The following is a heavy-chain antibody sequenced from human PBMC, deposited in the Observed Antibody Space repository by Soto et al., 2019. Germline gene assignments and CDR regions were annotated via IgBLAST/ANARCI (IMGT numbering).Heavy chain of an antibody. D-gene: IGHD3-10*01. CDR3: ASPTRELLQPAREYYYGMDV. V-gene: IGHV1-69*06. Sequence: QVQLVQSGAEVKKPGSSVKVSCKASAGTFSSYAISWVRQAPGQGLEWMGGIIPIFGTANYAQKFQGRVTITAEKSTSTDYMVLGSVRSEDTAVYYWASPTRELLQPAREYYYGMDVWGQGTTVTVSS. J-gene: IGHJ6*02. CDR2: IIPIFGTA. CDR1: AGTFSSYA.